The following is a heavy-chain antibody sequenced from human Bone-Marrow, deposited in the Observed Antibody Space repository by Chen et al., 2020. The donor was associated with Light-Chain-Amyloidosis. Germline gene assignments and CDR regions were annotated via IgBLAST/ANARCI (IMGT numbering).Heavy chain of an antibody. D-gene: IGHD3-10*01. CDR1: GYTFVSSG. CDR3: ARGHRYGSIDL. CDR2: ISTFNDDT. J-gene: IGHJ5*02. Sequence: QVQLVQSGAEVKKPGTSVKVSCKASGYTFVSSGINWVRQAPGQWFEWMGWISTFNDDTDCAQRLQGRVIMTSDTSTSPAYMEVRSLRSDDTAIYYCARGHRYGSIDLWGQGPLVTVSS. V-gene: IGHV1-18*01.